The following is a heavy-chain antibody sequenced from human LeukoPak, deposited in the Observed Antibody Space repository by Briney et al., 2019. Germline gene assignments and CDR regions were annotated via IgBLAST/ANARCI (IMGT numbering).Heavy chain of an antibody. V-gene: IGHV4-61*01. CDR2: IYYSGST. CDR3: ASYYQLGLFAY. J-gene: IGHJ4*02. CDR1: GGSNSSSIDY. Sequence: SETLPHMCTVSGGSNSSSIDYWSWIRQPPGKGLEWIGYIYYSGSTDYNPSLKSRVTISVDTSKNQFPLKLNSVTAADTAVYYCASYYQLGLFAYWRERTVVTVSS. D-gene: IGHD3-10*01.